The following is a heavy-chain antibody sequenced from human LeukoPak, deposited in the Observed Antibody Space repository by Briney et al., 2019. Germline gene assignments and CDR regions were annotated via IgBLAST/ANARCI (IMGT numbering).Heavy chain of an antibody. CDR2: ISAYKGNT. J-gene: IGHJ4*02. CDR1: GYTFTSYG. CDR3: ARLVAAGYTLFDY. D-gene: IGHD6-13*01. V-gene: IGHV1-18*01. Sequence: GASVKVSCEASGYTFTSYGISWVRQAPGQGLEWMGGISAYKGNTNYAQKLRGRGTMTTDTSTSTAYMELRSLRSDDTAVSYCARLVAAGYTLFDYWGQGTLVTVSS.